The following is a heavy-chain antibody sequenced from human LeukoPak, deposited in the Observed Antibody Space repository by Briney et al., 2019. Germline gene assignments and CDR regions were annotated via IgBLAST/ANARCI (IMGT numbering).Heavy chain of an antibody. CDR1: GYTFTSYS. V-gene: IGHV1-18*01. D-gene: IGHD7-27*01. J-gene: IGHJ4*02. CDR2: ISAYNGNT. CDR3: ATNLLTGELDY. Sequence: ASVKVSCKASGYTFTSYSISWVRQAPGQGLEWMGWISAYNGNTNYAQKLQGRVTMTTDTSTSTAYMELRSLRSDDTAVYYCATNLLTGELDYWGQGTLVTVSS.